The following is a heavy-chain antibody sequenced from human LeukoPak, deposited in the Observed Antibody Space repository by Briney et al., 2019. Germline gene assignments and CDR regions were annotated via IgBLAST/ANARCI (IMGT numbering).Heavy chain of an antibody. V-gene: IGHV3-7*01. CDR3: ARDHAAMIVVVNLGY. CDR1: GFTFSSYW. D-gene: IGHD3-22*01. J-gene: IGHJ4*02. Sequence: PGGSLRLSCAASGFTFSSYWMSWVRQAPGKGLEWVANIKQDGSEKYYVDSVKGRFTISRDNAKNSLYLQMNSLRAEDTAVYYCARDHAAMIVVVNLGYWGQGTLVTVSS. CDR2: IKQDGSEK.